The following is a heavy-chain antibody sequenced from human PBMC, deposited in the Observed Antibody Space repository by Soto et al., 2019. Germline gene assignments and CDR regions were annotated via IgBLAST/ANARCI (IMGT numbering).Heavy chain of an antibody. D-gene: IGHD3-16*01. V-gene: IGHV4-38-2*01. Sequence: SETLSLTCAVSGYSISSGYYWGWIRQPPGKGLEWIGSIYHSGSTYYNPSLKSRVTISVDTSKNQFSLKLSSVTAADTAVYYCATVSNYYGMDVWGQGTTVTVSS. CDR1: GYSISSGYY. CDR3: ATVSNYYGMDV. CDR2: IYHSGST. J-gene: IGHJ6*02.